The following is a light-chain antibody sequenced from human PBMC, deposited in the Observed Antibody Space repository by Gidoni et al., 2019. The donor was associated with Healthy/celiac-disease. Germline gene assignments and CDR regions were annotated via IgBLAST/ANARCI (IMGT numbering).Light chain of an antibody. J-gene: IGLJ1*01. V-gene: IGLV2-8*01. Sequence: QSALTQPPSTSGSPGQSVTISCTGTRRDVGRYDYVSWFQQHPGKAPKLLIYEVSKRPSGVPDRFSGSKSGNTASLTVSGLQAEDEAEYHCSSYAGTYSPFVFGTGTSVTV. CDR3: SSYAGTYSPFV. CDR1: RRDVGRYDY. CDR2: EVS.